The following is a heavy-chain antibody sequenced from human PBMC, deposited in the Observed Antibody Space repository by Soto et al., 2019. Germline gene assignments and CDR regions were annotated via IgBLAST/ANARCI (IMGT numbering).Heavy chain of an antibody. D-gene: IGHD4-4*01. J-gene: IGHJ3*02. CDR2: INHSGST. Sequence: SETLSLTCAVYGGSFSGYYWSWIRQPPGKGLEWIGEINHSGSTNYNPSLKSRVTISVDTSKNQFSLKLSSVTAADTAVYYCAIIPTTVTPHDAFDIWGQGTMVTVSS. V-gene: IGHV4-34*01. CDR1: GGSFSGYY. CDR3: AIIPTTVTPHDAFDI.